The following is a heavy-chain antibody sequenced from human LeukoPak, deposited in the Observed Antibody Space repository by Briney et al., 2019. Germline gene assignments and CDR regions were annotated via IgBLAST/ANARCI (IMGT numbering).Heavy chain of an antibody. CDR2: IYYSGST. J-gene: IGHJ3*02. Sequence: SQTLSLTCTVSGGSISSGDYYWSWIRQPPGKGLEWIGYIYYSGSTYYNPSLKSRVTISVDTSKNLFSLKLSSVTAADTAVYYCASTYYDILTGPRAFDIWGQGTMVTVSS. V-gene: IGHV4-30-4*01. D-gene: IGHD3-9*01. CDR3: ASTYYDILTGPRAFDI. CDR1: GGSISSGDYY.